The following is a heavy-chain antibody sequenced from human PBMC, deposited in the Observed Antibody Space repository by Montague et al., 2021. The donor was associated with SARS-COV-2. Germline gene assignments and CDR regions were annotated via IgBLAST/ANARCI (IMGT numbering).Heavy chain of an antibody. Sequence: SLRLSWAASGFTFSSYAMSWVRQAPGKGLEWVSAISGSGGSTYYADSVKGRLTISRDNSKNTLYLQMNSLRAEDTAVYYCAKDRELWFGELLPVDYWGQGTLVTVSS. CDR3: AKDRELWFGELLPVDY. D-gene: IGHD3-10*01. CDR1: GFTFSSYA. V-gene: IGHV3-23*01. J-gene: IGHJ4*02. CDR2: ISGSGGST.